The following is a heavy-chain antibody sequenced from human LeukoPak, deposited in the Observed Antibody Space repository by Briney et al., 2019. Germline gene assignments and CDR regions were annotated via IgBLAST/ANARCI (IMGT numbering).Heavy chain of an antibody. CDR3: AKEGATRDHLDY. V-gene: IGHV3-23*01. CDR2: ISGSGGST. CDR1: GFTISSYG. D-gene: IGHD2-21*02. J-gene: IGHJ4*02. Sequence: GGTLRLSCAAPGFTISSYGMSWVRQAPGKGLEWASAISGSGGSTYYADSVKGRFTISRDNSKNTLYLQMNSLRAEDTAVYYCAKEGATRDHLDYWGQGTLVTVSS.